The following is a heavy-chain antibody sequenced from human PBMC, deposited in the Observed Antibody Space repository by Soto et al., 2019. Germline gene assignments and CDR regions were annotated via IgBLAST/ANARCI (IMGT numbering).Heavy chain of an antibody. CDR2: IIPILGIA. Sequence: ASVKVSCKASGGTFSSYTISWVRQAPGQGLEWMGRIIPILGIANYAQKFQGRVTITADKSTSTAYMELSSLRSEDTAVYYCARFHAGDDFWSGYEYFQHWGKGTLVTVSS. D-gene: IGHD3-3*01. J-gene: IGHJ1*01. V-gene: IGHV1-69*02. CDR3: ARFHAGDDFWSGYEYFQH. CDR1: GGTFSSYT.